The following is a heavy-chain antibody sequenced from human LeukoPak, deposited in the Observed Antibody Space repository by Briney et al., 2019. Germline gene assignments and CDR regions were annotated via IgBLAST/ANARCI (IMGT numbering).Heavy chain of an antibody. Sequence: SETLSLTCTVSGGSISSYYWSWIRQPAGKGLEWIGRIYTSGSTYYNPSLKSRVTISVDTSKNQFSLKLSSVTAADTAVYYCARRGITIFGVVPNYFDYWGQGTLVTVSS. D-gene: IGHD3-3*01. CDR1: GGSISSYY. CDR3: ARRGITIFGVVPNYFDY. V-gene: IGHV4-4*07. J-gene: IGHJ4*02. CDR2: IYTSGST.